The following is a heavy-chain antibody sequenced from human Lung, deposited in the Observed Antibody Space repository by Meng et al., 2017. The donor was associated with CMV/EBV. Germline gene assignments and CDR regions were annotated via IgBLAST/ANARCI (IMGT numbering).Heavy chain of an antibody. CDR1: GGSFSGYY. V-gene: IGHV4-34*01. Sequence: SETLSLXCAVYGGSFSGYYWSWIRQPPGKGLEWIGEINHSGSTNYKPSPKSQVTISVDTSKNQSSLTLSSVTAADTAVYYCARGPPGYRNYRAYYYYGMDVWXQWTXVTVSS. D-gene: IGHD4-11*01. CDR2: INHSGST. J-gene: IGHJ6*02. CDR3: ARGPPGYRNYRAYYYYGMDV.